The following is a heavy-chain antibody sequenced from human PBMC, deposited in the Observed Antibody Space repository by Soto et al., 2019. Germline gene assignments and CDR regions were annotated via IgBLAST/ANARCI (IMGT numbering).Heavy chain of an antibody. J-gene: IGHJ4*02. V-gene: IGHV4-34*01. D-gene: IGHD6-19*01. CDR1: GGSFSGYY. CDR3: ARIPRDSKGWYHHDY. CDR2: INHSGST. Sequence: SETLSLTCAVYGGSFSGYYWTWIRQPPGTGLEWIGEINHSGSTNYNPSLKSRVTISVDTSKNQFSLNLNSVTAADTAVYYCARIPRDSKGWYHHDYWGQGTLVTVSS.